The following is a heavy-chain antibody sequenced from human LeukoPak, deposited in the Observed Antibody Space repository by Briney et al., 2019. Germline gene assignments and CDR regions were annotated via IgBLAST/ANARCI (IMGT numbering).Heavy chain of an antibody. J-gene: IGHJ6*02. CDR3: ARDLGSSSSSPADGMDV. CDR2: IYYSGST. CDR1: GGSISSYY. Sequence: PSETLSLTCTVSGGSISSYYWSWIRQPPGKGLEWIGYIYYSGSTNYNPSLKSRVTISVDTSKNQFSLKLGSVTAADTAVYYCARDLGSSSSSPADGMDVWGQGTTVTVSS. D-gene: IGHD6-13*01. V-gene: IGHV4-59*01.